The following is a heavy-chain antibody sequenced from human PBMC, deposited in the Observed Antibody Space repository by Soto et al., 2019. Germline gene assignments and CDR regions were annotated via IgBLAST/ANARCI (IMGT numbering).Heavy chain of an antibody. D-gene: IGHD6-6*01. V-gene: IGHV3-48*03. J-gene: IGHJ6*02. Sequence: ESGGGLVQPGGSLRLSCAASGFTFSSYEMNWVRQAPGKGLEWVSYISSSGSTIYYADSVKGRFTISRDNAKNSLYLQMNSLRAEDTAVYYCAREEGSSGDGDYYYYGMDVWGQGTTVTVSS. CDR2: ISSSGSTI. CDR1: GFTFSSYE. CDR3: AREEGSSGDGDYYYYGMDV.